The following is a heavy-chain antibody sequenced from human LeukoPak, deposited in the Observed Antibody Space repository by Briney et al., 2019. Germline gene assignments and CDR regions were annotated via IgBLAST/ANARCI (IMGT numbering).Heavy chain of an antibody. J-gene: IGHJ4*02. CDR3: ARESNTKVRGVISY. CDR2: IFPILGIT. CDR1: GGTFSSYA. Sequence: SVKVSCKASGGTFSSYAISWVRQAPGQGLEWMGRIFPILGITNYAQKIQGRVTITADKSTSTAYIELSSLRSEDTAVYDCARESNTKVRGVISYWGQGTRVTLSS. V-gene: IGHV1-69*04. D-gene: IGHD3-10*01.